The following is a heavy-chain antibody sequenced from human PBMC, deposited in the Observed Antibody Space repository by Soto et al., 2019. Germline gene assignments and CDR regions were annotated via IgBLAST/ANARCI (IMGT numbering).Heavy chain of an antibody. CDR2: ISYSGIT. CDR1: GDSISNFY. V-gene: IGHV4-59*08. CDR3: ARHKRITVVGVAPIRGIFDY. J-gene: IGHJ4*02. D-gene: IGHD3-3*01. Sequence: SETLSLACTVSGDSISNFYWSWIRQPPGKGLEWIGYISYSGITNYNPSLKSRVTMSVDTSKNQFSLNLSSVTATDTAVYYCARHKRITVVGVAPIRGIFDYWGKGDLVTVSS.